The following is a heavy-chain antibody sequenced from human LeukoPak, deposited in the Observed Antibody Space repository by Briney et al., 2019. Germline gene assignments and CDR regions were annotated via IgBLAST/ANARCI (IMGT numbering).Heavy chain of an antibody. V-gene: IGHV3-64*01. D-gene: IGHD3-22*01. CDR1: GFTFSSYV. Sequence: RGSLRLSCAASGFTFSSYVMYWVRQAPGKGLEYVSSINNIGGSTYYANSVKGRFTISRDNSKNTLYLQMGSLRAEDMAVYYCARGGQSKYDSSGYLNYFDYWGQGTLVSVSS. J-gene: IGHJ4*02. CDR3: ARGGQSKYDSSGYLNYFDY. CDR2: INNIGGST.